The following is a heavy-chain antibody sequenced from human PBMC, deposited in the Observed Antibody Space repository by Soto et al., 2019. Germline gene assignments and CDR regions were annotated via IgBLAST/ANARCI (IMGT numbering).Heavy chain of an antibody. V-gene: IGHV1-69*12. CDR2: IIPIVRTP. CDR3: AGDNELQRLRGNYFSAMDF. J-gene: IGHJ6*02. Sequence: QVQLVQSGAEVKKPGSSVKVSCKASGGTFNTFAISWVRQAPGQGFEWLGGIIPIVRTPDYAQKFQGRVTIIGDESASKAYMELSSLRSEDTAVYYCAGDNELQRLRGNYFSAMDFWGQGTTVTVSS. CDR1: GGTFNTFA. D-gene: IGHD5-12*01.